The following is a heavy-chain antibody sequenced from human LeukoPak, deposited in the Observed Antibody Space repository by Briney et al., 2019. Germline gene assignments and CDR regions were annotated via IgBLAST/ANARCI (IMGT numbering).Heavy chain of an antibody. CDR2: IIPIFGTA. Sequence: ASVTVSCKASGGTFSSYAISWVRQAPGQGLEWMGGIIPIFGTANYAQKFQGRVTITADESTSTAYMELSSLRSEDTAVYYCARDRYYYDSSGYYFDYWGQGTLVTVSS. CDR3: ARDRYYYDSSGYYFDY. D-gene: IGHD3-22*01. J-gene: IGHJ4*02. V-gene: IGHV1-69*13. CDR1: GGTFSSYA.